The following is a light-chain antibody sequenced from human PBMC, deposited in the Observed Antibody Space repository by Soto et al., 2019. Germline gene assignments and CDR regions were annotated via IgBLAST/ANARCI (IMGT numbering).Light chain of an antibody. V-gene: IGKV1-5*01. J-gene: IGKJ1*01. CDR1: QSVSMW. CDR2: DAS. CDR3: QHYNSYSEA. Sequence: ITQPPSTLSASVGDRVTIACRASQSVSMWLAWFQQKPGKAPKLLIYDASSLESGVPSRFSGSGSGTEFTLTISSLQPDDFATYYCQHYNSYSEAFGQGTKVDIK.